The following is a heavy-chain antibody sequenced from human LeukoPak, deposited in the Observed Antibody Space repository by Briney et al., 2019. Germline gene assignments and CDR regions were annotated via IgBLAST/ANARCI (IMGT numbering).Heavy chain of an antibody. CDR1: GFTFSSYE. Sequence: GGSLRLSCAASGFTFSSYEMNWVRQAPGKGLEWVSYISSSGSTIYYADSVKGRFTISRDNAKNSLYLQVNSLRAEDTAVYYCARYSSSCLYYWGQGTLVTVSS. D-gene: IGHD6-13*01. CDR3: ARYSSSCLYY. J-gene: IGHJ4*02. V-gene: IGHV3-48*03. CDR2: ISSSGSTI.